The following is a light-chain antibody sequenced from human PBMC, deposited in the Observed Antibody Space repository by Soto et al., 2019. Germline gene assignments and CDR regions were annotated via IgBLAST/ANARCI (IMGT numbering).Light chain of an antibody. Sequence: QSALTQPASVSGSPGRSITISCTGPSSDVGSYNLVSWYQQQPGKAPKLMIYEGSKRPSGVSNRFSGSKSGNTASLTISGLQAEDEAYYYCCSYAGSSTFVVFGGGTKLTV. J-gene: IGLJ3*02. CDR2: EGS. V-gene: IGLV2-23*03. CDR1: SSDVGSYNL. CDR3: CSYAGSSTFVV.